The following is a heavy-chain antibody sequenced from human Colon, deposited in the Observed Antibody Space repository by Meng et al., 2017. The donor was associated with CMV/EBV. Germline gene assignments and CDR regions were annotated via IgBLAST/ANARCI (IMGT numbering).Heavy chain of an antibody. CDR2: IYPDGTKK. CDR3: VKDDPALDY. V-gene: IGHV3-30*02. CDR1: GISFKSYA. J-gene: IGHJ4*02. Sequence: GESLKISCAFSGISFKSYAMSWVRQAPGQGLEWVAFIYPDGTKKSYADSVKGRFTISRDNSKNTLYLQMNSLTPEDTAVYYCVKDDPALDYWGQGTLVTVSS. D-gene: IGHD2-2*01.